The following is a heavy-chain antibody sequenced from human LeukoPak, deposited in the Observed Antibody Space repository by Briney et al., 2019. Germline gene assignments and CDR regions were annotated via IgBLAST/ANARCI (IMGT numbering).Heavy chain of an antibody. Sequence: GGSLRLSCAASAFSINNFWMHWVRQGPGKGLEWVSRIIKDATITTYADSVKGRFTVSRDNVKNMVYLDMNGLRGDDTAVYYCARSGIGRAFDIWGQGATVTVSS. J-gene: IGHJ3*02. CDR3: ARSGIGRAFDI. V-gene: IGHV3-74*03. CDR2: IIKDATIT. CDR1: AFSINNFW. D-gene: IGHD3-10*01.